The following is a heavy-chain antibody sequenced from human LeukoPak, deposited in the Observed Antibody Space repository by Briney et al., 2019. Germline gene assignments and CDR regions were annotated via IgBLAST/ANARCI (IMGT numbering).Heavy chain of an antibody. J-gene: IGHJ6*02. Sequence: GGSLRLSCAASGFTFSSYGMHWVRQAPGKGLEWVAVISYDGSNKYYADSVKGRFTISRDNSKNTLYLQMNSLRAEDTAVYYCARGGWYVPMRGMDVWGQGTTVTVSS. V-gene: IGHV3-30*03. CDR3: ARGGWYVPMRGMDV. CDR1: GFTFSSYG. D-gene: IGHD6-19*01. CDR2: ISYDGSNK.